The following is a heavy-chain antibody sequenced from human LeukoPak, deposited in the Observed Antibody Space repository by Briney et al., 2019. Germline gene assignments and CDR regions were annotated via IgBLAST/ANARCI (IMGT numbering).Heavy chain of an antibody. V-gene: IGHV3-30-3*01. Sequence: GGSLRLSWAASGFTFSSYAMRWVRQAPGKGLEWVAVISYDGSNKYYADSVKGRFTISRDNSKNTLYLQMNSLRAEDTAVYYCARDQNQQWLTIYYFDYWGQGTLVTVSP. CDR3: ARDQNQQWLTIYYFDY. D-gene: IGHD6-19*01. J-gene: IGHJ4*02. CDR1: GFTFSSYA. CDR2: ISYDGSNK.